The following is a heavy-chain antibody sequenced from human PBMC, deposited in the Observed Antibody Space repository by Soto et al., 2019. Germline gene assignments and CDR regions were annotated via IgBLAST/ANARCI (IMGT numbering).Heavy chain of an antibody. D-gene: IGHD1-26*01. CDR2: ISSSGNTI. CDR3: AREVYSGSYPSHYGMDV. V-gene: IGHV3-11*04. J-gene: IGHJ6*02. Sequence: PGGSLRLSCGVSGFMFSDYYMAWIRQAPGKGPEWISYISSSGNTIYYADSVKGRFTVSRDNANSTLHLQMNSLRAEDTAVYYCAREVYSGSYPSHYGMDVWGQGTTVTVSS. CDR1: GFMFSDYY.